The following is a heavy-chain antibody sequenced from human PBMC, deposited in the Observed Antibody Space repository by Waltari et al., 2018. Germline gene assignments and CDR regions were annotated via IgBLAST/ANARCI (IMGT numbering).Heavy chain of an antibody. CDR3: ARGYGSGNYSNYYYGMDV. CDR2: IYYIGST. J-gene: IGHJ6*02. D-gene: IGHD3-10*01. Sequence: QLQLQESGPGLGKPSETVSLTCTASVGSICSHYWHWIRLPPGKGLEWIGYIYYIGSTNYNPSLKSRVTISVDTSKNQFSLKLSSVTAADTAVYYCARGYGSGNYSNYYYGMDVWGQGTTVTGSS. CDR1: VGSICSHY. V-gene: IGHV4-59*11.